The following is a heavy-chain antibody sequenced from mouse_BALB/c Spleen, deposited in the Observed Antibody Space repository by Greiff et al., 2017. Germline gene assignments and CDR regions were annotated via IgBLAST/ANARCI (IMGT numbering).Heavy chain of an antibody. D-gene: IGHD2-10*01. V-gene: IGHV5-6*01. CDR2: ISSGGSYT. CDR1: GFTFSSYG. CDR3: ARHGAYYGNYDWYFDV. Sequence: DVQLVESGGDLVKPGGSLKLSCAASGFTFSSYGMSWVRQTPDKRLEWVATISSGGSYTYYPDSVKGRFTISRDNAKNTLYLQMSSLKSEDTAMYYCARHGAYYGNYDWYFDVWGAGTTVTVSS. J-gene: IGHJ1*01.